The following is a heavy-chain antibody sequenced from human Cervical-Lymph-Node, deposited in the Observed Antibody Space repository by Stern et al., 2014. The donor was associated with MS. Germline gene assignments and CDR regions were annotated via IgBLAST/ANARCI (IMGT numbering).Heavy chain of an antibody. V-gene: IGHV3-9*01. CDR3: AKALSPLYRSTPFDC. J-gene: IGHJ4*02. Sequence: GRFTISRDNAKNSLYLQMNSLRTEDTALYYCAKALSPLYRSTPFDCWGQGTVVTVSS. D-gene: IGHD6-13*01.